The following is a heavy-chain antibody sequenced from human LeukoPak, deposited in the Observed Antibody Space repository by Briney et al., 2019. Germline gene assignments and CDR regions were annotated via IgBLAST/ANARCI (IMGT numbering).Heavy chain of an antibody. CDR2: ISSDGSST. CDR3: ARGYGSYADY. D-gene: IGHD1-26*01. CDR1: GFTLSNHW. Sequence: GGSLRLSCAASGFTLSNHWMHWGRQAPGKGLVWVSRISSDGSSTSYADSVKGRFTISSDNAENTLYLQMNSLRAEDTAVYYCARGYGSYADYWGQGTLVTVSS. V-gene: IGHV3-74*01. J-gene: IGHJ4*02.